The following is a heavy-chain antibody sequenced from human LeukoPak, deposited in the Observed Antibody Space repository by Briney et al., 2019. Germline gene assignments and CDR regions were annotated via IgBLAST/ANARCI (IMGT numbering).Heavy chain of an antibody. J-gene: IGHJ3*02. CDR1: GYIFTSYA. CDR3: ARDRLVRYYDWANDAFDI. V-gene: IGHV1-3*01. CDR2: INAGNGNT. D-gene: IGHD3-9*01. Sequence: ASVTVSCKASGYIFTSYAINWVRQAPGQRLEWMGWINAGNGNTKYSQTFQDRVTITRDTSASLVYMELSSLRFEDTAVYYCARDRLVRYYDWANDAFDIWGQGTGVTVSS.